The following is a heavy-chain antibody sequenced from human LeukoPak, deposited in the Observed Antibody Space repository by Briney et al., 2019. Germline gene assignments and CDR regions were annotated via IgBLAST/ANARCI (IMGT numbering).Heavy chain of an antibody. CDR1: GFTFDDYA. V-gene: IGHV3-48*03. D-gene: IGHD3-22*01. Sequence: PGGSLRLSCAASGFTFDDYAMHWVRQAPGKGLEWVSYISSSGSTIYYADSVKGRFTISRDNAKNSLYLQMNSLRAEDTAVYYCARDSPHYYDSSGIRGANFDYWGQGTLVTVSS. J-gene: IGHJ4*02. CDR3: ARDSPHYYDSSGIRGANFDY. CDR2: ISSSGSTI.